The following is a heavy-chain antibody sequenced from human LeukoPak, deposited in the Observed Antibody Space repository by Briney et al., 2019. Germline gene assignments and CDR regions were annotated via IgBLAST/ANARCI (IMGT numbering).Heavy chain of an antibody. CDR3: ARDLDTEAGSFDY. D-gene: IGHD3/OR15-3a*01. J-gene: IGHJ4*02. CDR1: GCTFSSYS. CDR2: VWYDGSNK. V-gene: IGHV3-33*08. Sequence: GGPLRLSCAASGCTFSSYSMKWVRQAPGKGLEWVAVVWYDGSNKYYADSVKCRFTISRDNSKNTLDLQMNSLRAEDTAVYYCARDLDTEAGSFDYWGQGTLVTVTS.